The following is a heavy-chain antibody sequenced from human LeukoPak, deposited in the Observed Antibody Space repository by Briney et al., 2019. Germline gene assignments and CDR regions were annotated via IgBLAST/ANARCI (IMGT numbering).Heavy chain of an antibody. Sequence: SQTLSLTFAISGDSVSSNSAAWNWIRQSPSRGLEWLGRTYYRSKWYNDYAVSVKSRITINPDTSKNQFSLQLNSVTPEDTAVYYCERGGGGALAVSCLPPWFDPWGQGTLVTVSS. D-gene: IGHD3-16*01. CDR3: ERGGGGALAVSCLPPWFDP. CDR2: TYYRSKWYN. J-gene: IGHJ5*02. CDR1: GDSVSSNSAA. V-gene: IGHV6-1*01.